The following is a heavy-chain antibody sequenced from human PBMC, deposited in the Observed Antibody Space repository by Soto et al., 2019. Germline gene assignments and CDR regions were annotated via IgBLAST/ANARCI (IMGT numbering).Heavy chain of an antibody. CDR3: AKEGCSGGTCYLYYFDY. CDR1: GFTFSNGA. D-gene: IGHD2-15*01. J-gene: IGHJ4*02. V-gene: IGHV3-23*01. Sequence: GPLWLTCEASGFTFSNGAMSWVGRAPAKGVEWGSSSSGRGGNTYYEDSVKGRFTISRDNSRNALYLQMDRLRVEDSSVYSCAKEGCSGGTCYLYYFDYWGQGALVTVSS. CDR2: SSGRGGNT.